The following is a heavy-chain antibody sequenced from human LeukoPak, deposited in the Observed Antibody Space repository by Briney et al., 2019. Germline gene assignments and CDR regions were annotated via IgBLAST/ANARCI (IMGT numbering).Heavy chain of an antibody. V-gene: IGHV4-39*07. CDR1: GGSISSGGSY. D-gene: IGHD2-2*01. J-gene: IGHJ2*01. Sequence: SETLSLTCTVSGGSISSGGSYWGWIRQPPGKGLEWIGRIYYSGSTWYNPPRKSRATISVNPAKNQCSLSLTSVTGADEAVYYCSRRDCSQSSCFYWYFDLWGRGTLLTVSS. CDR3: SRRDCSQSSCFYWYFDL. CDR2: IYYSGST.